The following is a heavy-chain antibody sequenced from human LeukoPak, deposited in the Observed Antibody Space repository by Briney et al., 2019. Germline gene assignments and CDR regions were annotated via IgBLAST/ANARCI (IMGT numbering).Heavy chain of an antibody. Sequence: PSETLSLTCTVSGGSISSYYWSWIREPPGKGREWIGYIYYCGCTNYNPSLKSRVTISVDTSKNQFSLKLSSVTAADTAVYYCARQKAPDYGGPGALFDYWGQGTLVTVSS. D-gene: IGHD4-23*01. CDR3: ARQKAPDYGGPGALFDY. J-gene: IGHJ4*02. CDR1: GGSISSYY. CDR2: IYYCGCT. V-gene: IGHV4-59*01.